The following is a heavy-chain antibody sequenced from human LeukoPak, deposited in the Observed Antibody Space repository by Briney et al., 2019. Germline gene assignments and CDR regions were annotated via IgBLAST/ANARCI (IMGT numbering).Heavy chain of an antibody. CDR2: ISGSGGST. CDR1: GFTFSSYA. Sequence: GGSLRLSCAASGFTFSSYAMSWVRQAPGKGLEWVSAISGSGGSTYYADSEKGRFTISRDNSKNTLYLQMNSLRAEDTAVYYCVRHPTIVVVPAAIDYWGQGTLVTVSS. D-gene: IGHD2-2*02. J-gene: IGHJ4*02. V-gene: IGHV3-23*01. CDR3: VRHPTIVVVPAAIDY.